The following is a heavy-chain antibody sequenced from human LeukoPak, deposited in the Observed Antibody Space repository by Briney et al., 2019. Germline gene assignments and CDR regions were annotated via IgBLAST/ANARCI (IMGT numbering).Heavy chain of an antibody. D-gene: IGHD6-13*01. V-gene: IGHV3-33*01. Sequence: GGSLRLSCAASGFTFSSHVMHWVRQAPGKGLEWVAVIWYDGGNKYYADFVKGRFTISRDNSMNTLYLQMKSLRAEDTAVYYCARVAPIYSSSLYYLDYWGRGTLVTVSS. CDR1: GFTFSSHV. J-gene: IGHJ4*02. CDR3: ARVAPIYSSSLYYLDY. CDR2: IWYDGGNK.